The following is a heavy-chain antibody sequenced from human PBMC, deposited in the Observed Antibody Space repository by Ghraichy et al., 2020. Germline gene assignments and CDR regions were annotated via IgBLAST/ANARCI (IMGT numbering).Heavy chain of an antibody. J-gene: IGHJ3*02. CDR2: IYSGGST. V-gene: IGHV3-66*01. CDR3: ARDSRGSSWYGGDAFDI. Sequence: GGSLRLSCGASGFTVSSYYMSWVRQAPGKGLEWVSVIYSGGSTYYADSVKGRFTISRDTSKNTLYLQMNSLRAEDTAVYYCARDSRGSSWYGGDAFDIWGQGTMVTVSS. CDR1: GFTVSSYY. D-gene: IGHD6-13*01.